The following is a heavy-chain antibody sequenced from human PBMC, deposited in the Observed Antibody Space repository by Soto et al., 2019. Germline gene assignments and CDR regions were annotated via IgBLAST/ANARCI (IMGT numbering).Heavy chain of an antibody. D-gene: IGHD2-8*01. J-gene: IGHJ5*02. V-gene: IGHV1-69*13. CDR3: ARGPPRFELLYYAFDP. CDR2: IIPIFGTA. Sequence: SVKVSCRASGGTFSSYAISWVRQAPGRGLEWMGGIIPIFGTANYAQKFQGRVTITADESTSTAYMELSSLRSEDTAVYYCARGPPRFELLYYAFDPFGQGILVTLSS. CDR1: GGTFSSYA.